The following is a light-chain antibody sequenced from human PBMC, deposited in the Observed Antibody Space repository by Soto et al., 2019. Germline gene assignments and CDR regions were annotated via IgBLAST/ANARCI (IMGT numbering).Light chain of an antibody. CDR1: QNIGDW. CDR2: KAS. J-gene: IGKJ4*01. V-gene: IGKV1-5*03. CDR3: QQYNDLST. Sequence: DIQMTQSPSTLSASVGDRVTIACRASQNIGDWLAWYQQKPGKAPNLLIYKASTLESGVPSRFSGSGSGTEFTLAISSLQTEDFATYYCQQYNDLSTFGGGTKVEI.